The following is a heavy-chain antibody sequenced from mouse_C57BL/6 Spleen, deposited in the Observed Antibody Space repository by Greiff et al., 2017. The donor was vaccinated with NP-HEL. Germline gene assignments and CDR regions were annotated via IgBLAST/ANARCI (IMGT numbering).Heavy chain of an antibody. CDR2: ILPGSGST. V-gene: IGHV1-9*01. D-gene: IGHD1-1*01. Sequence: QVQLQQSGAELMKPGASVKLSCKATGYTFTGYWIEWVKQRPGHGLEWIGEILPGSGSTNYNEKFKGKATFTADTSSNTAYMQLSSLTTEDSAIYYCARSDYYCGSSPRAMDYWGQGTSVTVSS. J-gene: IGHJ4*01. CDR3: ARSDYYCGSSPRAMDY. CDR1: GYTFTGYW.